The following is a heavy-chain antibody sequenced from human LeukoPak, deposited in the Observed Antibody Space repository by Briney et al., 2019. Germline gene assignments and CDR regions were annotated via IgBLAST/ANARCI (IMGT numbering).Heavy chain of an antibody. V-gene: IGHV3-23*01. J-gene: IGHJ4*02. Sequence: GGTLRLSCAASGFIFSNYGMSWVRQAPGKGLEWVSGIRGNADTTYYADSVKGRFSIFRDNSKNMLYLQMNSLRVEDTAVYYCAKGPADSSVYYYFASWGQGTLVTAPS. CDR1: GFIFSNYG. CDR3: AKGPADSSVYYYFAS. CDR2: IRGNADTT. D-gene: IGHD3-22*01.